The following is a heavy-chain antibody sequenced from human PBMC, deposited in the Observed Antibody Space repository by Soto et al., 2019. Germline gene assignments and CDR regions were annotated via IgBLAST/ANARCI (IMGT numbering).Heavy chain of an antibody. Sequence: PGESLKISCKGSGYRFTNYWIGWVRQMPGKGLEWMGIIYPGDSDTRYSPSFQGQVTFSADKSISTAYLQWSSLRASDTAMYYCARFGPEMAKLFSFDSWGQGTLVTVSS. CDR2: IYPGDSDT. V-gene: IGHV5-51*01. CDR1: GYRFTNYW. J-gene: IGHJ4*02. CDR3: ARFGPEMAKLFSFDS. D-gene: IGHD3-16*01.